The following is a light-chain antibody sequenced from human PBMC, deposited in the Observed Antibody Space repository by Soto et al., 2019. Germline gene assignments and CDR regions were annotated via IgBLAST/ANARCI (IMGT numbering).Light chain of an antibody. CDR2: DVS. CDR3: CSYAGSYVV. Sequence: QSALTQPRSVSGSPGQSVTISCTGTSSDVGGYIYVSWYQQHPGKAPKLMIYDVSKRPSGVPDRFSGSKSGNTASLTISGLQAEDEADYYCCSYAGSYVVFGGGTQLTVL. V-gene: IGLV2-11*01. CDR1: SSDVGGYIY. J-gene: IGLJ2*01.